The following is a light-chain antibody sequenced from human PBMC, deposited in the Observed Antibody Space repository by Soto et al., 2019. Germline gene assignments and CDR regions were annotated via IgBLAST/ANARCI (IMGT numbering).Light chain of an antibody. J-gene: IGKJ5*01. Sequence: DIQMTQSPSSLSASVVDRVTITCRASQTMSSYLNWYQQKPGKAPKLLIYAATNLQSGVPVRFSGRGAGTDFTLTISSLQPEDFATYYCQQTYSSPITFGQGTRLEIK. CDR2: AAT. V-gene: IGKV1-39*01. CDR1: QTMSSY. CDR3: QQTYSSPIT.